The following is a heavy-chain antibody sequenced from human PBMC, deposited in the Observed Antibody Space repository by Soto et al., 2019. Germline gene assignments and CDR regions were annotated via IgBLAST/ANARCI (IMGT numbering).Heavy chain of an antibody. CDR3: ARGWGYDSTDYYYAY. J-gene: IGHJ4*02. Sequence: QVQLVQSGAEVRKPGSSVRVSCKPSGGSFNRHTISWVRQAPGQGLEWMGGIIPIFGTANHAQKFQGRVTIIADESTSTVYMELSSLRSDDTAIYYCARGWGYDSTDYYYAYCGQGTLVIVSS. V-gene: IGHV1-69*01. D-gene: IGHD3-22*01. CDR2: IIPIFGTA. CDR1: GGSFNRHT.